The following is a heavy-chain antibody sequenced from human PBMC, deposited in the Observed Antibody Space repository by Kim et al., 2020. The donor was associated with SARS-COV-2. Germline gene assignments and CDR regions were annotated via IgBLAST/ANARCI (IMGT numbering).Heavy chain of an antibody. V-gene: IGHV4-34*01. D-gene: IGHD5-12*01. J-gene: IGHJ4*02. CDR2: INHSGST. Sequence: SETLSLTCAVYGGSFSGYYWSWIRQPPGKGLEWIGEINHSGSTNYNPSLKSRVTISVDTSKNQFSLKLSSVTAADTAVYYCARGRRGVGWLRTLFPFDYWGQGTLVTVSS. CDR1: GGSFSGYY. CDR3: ARGRRGVGWLRTLFPFDY.